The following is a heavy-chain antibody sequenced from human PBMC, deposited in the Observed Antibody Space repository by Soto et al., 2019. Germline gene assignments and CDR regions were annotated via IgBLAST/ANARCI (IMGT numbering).Heavy chain of an antibody. V-gene: IGHV4-39*01. J-gene: IGHJ4*02. CDR3: ARQDSSGWEGGFDY. Sequence: SETLSLTCTVSGGSISSSSYYWGWIRQPPGKGLEWIGSIYYSGSTYYNPSLKSRVTISVDTSKNQFSLKLSSVTAADTAVYYCARQDSSGWEGGFDYWGQGTLVTVSP. D-gene: IGHD6-19*01. CDR1: GGSISSSSYY. CDR2: IYYSGST.